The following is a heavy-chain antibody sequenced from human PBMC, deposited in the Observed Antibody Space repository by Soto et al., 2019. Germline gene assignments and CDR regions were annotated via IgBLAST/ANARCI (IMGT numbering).Heavy chain of an antibody. CDR3: AKDSGTYWYFDL. CDR2: ISYDGSNK. D-gene: IGHD3-10*01. V-gene: IGHV3-30*18. CDR1: GFTLSSYG. Sequence: QVQLVESGGGVVQPGRSLRLSCAASGFTLSSYGIHWVREAPGKGLEWVAVISYDGSNKFYADSVKGRFTISRDNSKNTLYLQMNSLRAEDTAVYYCAKDSGTYWYFDLWGRGTLVTVSS. J-gene: IGHJ2*01.